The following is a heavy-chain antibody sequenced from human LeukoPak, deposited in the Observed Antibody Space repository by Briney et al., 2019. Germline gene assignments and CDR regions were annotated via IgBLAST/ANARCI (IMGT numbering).Heavy chain of an antibody. V-gene: IGHV4-59*01. CDR1: GGSISSYY. D-gene: IGHD3-10*01. J-gene: IGHJ3*02. CDR3: AREGFLGAFDI. Sequence: SETLSLTCTVSGGSISSYYWSWIRQPPGKGLEWIGYIYYSGSTNYNPSLKSRVTISVDTSKNQFSLKLSSVTAADTAVHYCAREGFLGAFDIWGQGTMVTVSS. CDR2: IYYSGST.